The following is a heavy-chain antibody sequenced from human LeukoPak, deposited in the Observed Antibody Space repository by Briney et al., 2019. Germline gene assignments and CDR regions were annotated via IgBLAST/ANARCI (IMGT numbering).Heavy chain of an antibody. V-gene: IGHV4-34*01. CDR1: SGSFSGYY. Sequence: PSETLSLTCAVYSGSFSGYYWSWIRQPPGKGLEWIGEINHSGSTNYNPSLKSRVTISVDTSKNQFSLKLSSVTAADTAVYYCARGRMALGAVAGTEAIYYFDYWGQGTLVTVSS. J-gene: IGHJ4*02. CDR3: ARGRMALGAVAGTEAIYYFDY. CDR2: INHSGST. D-gene: IGHD6-19*01.